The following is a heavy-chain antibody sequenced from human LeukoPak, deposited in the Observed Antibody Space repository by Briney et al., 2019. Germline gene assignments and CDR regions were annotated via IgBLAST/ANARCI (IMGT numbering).Heavy chain of an antibody. CDR3: ARVPGGLEAFDI. Sequence: GGSLRLSCAASGFTFSSYSMNWVRQAPGKGLEWVSSISSSSYIYYADSVKGRFTISRDNAKNSLYLQMNSLRAEDTAVYYCARVPGGLEAFDIWGQGTMVTVSS. J-gene: IGHJ3*02. D-gene: IGHD4-23*01. CDR2: ISSSSYI. V-gene: IGHV3-21*04. CDR1: GFTFSSYS.